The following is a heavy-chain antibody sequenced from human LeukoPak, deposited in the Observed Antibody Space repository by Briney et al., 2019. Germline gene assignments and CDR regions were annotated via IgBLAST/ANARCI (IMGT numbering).Heavy chain of an antibody. D-gene: IGHD1-7*01. V-gene: IGHV4-34*01. CDR1: GGSFSGYY. CDR2: INHSGST. Sequence: SETLSLTCAVYGGSFSGYYWSWIRKPPGKGLEWIGEINHSGSTNYNPSLKSRVTISVDTSKNQFSLKLSSVTAADTAVYYCARGPGTGPWGQGTLVTVSS. J-gene: IGHJ5*02. CDR3: ARGPGTGP.